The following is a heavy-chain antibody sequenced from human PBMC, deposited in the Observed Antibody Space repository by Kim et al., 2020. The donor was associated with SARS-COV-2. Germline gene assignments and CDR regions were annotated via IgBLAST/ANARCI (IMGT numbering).Heavy chain of an antibody. J-gene: IGHJ4*02. CDR3: AREAVAGSFDY. Sequence: NTRYSQKFQARVPITRDTTATTAYLELSGLRSEDTAVYYCAREAVAGSFDYWGQGTLVTVSS. D-gene: IGHD6-19*01. V-gene: IGHV1-3*01. CDR2: NT.